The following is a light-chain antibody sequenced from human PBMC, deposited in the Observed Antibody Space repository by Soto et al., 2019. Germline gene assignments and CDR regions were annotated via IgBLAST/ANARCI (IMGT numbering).Light chain of an antibody. Sequence: ELTQPPSVSVAPGQTASITCGGSNIGSKSVQWYRQKPGQAPLLVVNDDSDRPSGIPERFSGSNSGNTATLTISRVEAGDEADYYCQVWDNTNDHPVYVFGTGTKVTVL. CDR1: NIGSKS. CDR2: DDS. J-gene: IGLJ1*01. CDR3: QVWDNTNDHPVYV. V-gene: IGLV3-21*02.